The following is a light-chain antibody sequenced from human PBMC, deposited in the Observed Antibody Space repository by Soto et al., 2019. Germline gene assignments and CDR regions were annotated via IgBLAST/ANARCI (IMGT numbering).Light chain of an antibody. Sequence: DIQMTQSPSTLSASVGARVTITCRASQSINNWLAWYQQRPGKAPKLLMFDTSFLERGVPSRFSGSGSGTEFTLTISSLQPDDFATYYCQQYHPSSPTWTFGQGTKVEI. CDR2: DTS. J-gene: IGKJ1*01. CDR3: QQYHPSSPTWT. CDR1: QSINNW. V-gene: IGKV1-5*01.